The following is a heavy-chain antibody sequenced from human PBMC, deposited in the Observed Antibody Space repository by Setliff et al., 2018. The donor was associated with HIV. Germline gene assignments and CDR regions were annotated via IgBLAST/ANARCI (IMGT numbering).Heavy chain of an antibody. J-gene: IGHJ4*02. V-gene: IGHV1-69*13. CDR3: ARGILRGTVFGVVGYFDY. D-gene: IGHD3-3*01. CDR1: GGTFSSYI. CDR2: IHPIFGTT. Sequence: SVKVSCKASGGTFSSYITAWVRQAPGQGLEWMGGIHPIFGTTNYARDFMGRVSITADGSTNTAYMELSSLRSDDSAIYYCARGILRGTVFGVVGYFDYWGQGTPVTVSS.